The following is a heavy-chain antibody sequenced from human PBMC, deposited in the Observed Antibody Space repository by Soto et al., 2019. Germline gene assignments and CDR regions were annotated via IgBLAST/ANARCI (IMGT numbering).Heavy chain of an antibody. CDR1: GGSISSSSYY. Sequence: PSETLSLTCTVSGGSISSSSYYWGWIRQPPGKGLEWIGSIYYSGSTYYNPSLKSRVTISVDTSKNQSSLKLSSVTAADTAVYYFLRVTVEIGTLGFYYDYGIDVCCQGTTVIVS. J-gene: IGHJ6*02. D-gene: IGHD3-3*02. CDR2: IYYSGST. V-gene: IGHV4-39*07. CDR3: LRVTVEIGTLGFYYDYGIDV.